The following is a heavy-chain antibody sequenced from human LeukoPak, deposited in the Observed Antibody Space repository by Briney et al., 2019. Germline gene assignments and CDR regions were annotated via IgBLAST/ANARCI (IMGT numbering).Heavy chain of an antibody. CDR2: ISGSGGST. D-gene: IGHD3-10*01. Sequence: GGSLRLSCAASGFTFSSYAMSWVRQAPGKGLEWVSAISGSGGSTYYADSVKGRFTISRDNSKNTLYLQMNSLRAEDTAVYYCAKASYGSGSSPLISWGQGTLVTVSS. V-gene: IGHV3-23*01. J-gene: IGHJ4*02. CDR1: GFTFSSYA. CDR3: AKASYGSGSSPLIS.